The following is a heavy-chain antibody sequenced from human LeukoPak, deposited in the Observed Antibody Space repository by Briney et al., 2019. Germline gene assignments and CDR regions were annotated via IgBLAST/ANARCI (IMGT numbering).Heavy chain of an antibody. CDR3: ARLRGAMTPVTSDFDY. CDR1: GGSISGSSYY. J-gene: IGHJ4*02. Sequence: SETLSLTCTVSGGSISGSSYYWAWIRQPPGKGLEWIGSGFYSGSAYYNPSLKSRVTISVDTSKNPFSLNLSSVTAADTAVYYCARLRGAMTPVTSDFDYWGQGTLVTVSS. D-gene: IGHD4-17*01. V-gene: IGHV4-39*01. CDR2: GFYSGSA.